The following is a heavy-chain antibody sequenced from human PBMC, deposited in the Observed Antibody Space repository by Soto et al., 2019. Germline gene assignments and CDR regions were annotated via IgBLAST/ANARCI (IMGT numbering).Heavy chain of an antibody. Sequence: GKGLEWVSRMNRDGSSTSYADSVKGRFTISRDNAKNTLYLQMNSLRDEDTAVYYCARFLFPVEDGIRGCSTVSAFLLHRSSDL. D-gene: IGHD6-13*01. CDR3: ARFLFPVEDGIRGCSTVSAFLLHRSSDL. V-gene: IGHV3-74*01. CDR2: MNRDGSST. J-gene: IGHJ2*01.